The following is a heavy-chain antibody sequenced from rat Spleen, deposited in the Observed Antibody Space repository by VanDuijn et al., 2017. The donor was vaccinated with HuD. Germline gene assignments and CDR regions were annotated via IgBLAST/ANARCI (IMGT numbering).Heavy chain of an antibody. Sequence: VQLKESGPGLVQPSETLSLTCTVSGFSLTSYNMAWVRQAPKKGLEWVATIIYDGSRTYYRDSVKGRFTISRDNAKSTLYLQMDSLRSEDTATYYCATHTTGIPLFAYWGQGTLVTVSS. J-gene: IGHJ3*01. V-gene: IGHV5S10*01. D-gene: IGHD1-9*01. CDR3: ATHTTGIPLFAY. CDR2: IIYDGSRT. CDR1: GFSLTSYN.